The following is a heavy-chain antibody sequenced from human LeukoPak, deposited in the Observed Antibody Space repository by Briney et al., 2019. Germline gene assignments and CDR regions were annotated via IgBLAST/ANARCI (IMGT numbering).Heavy chain of an antibody. CDR3: VREGAAYGMDV. Sequence: PGGSLRLSCAASGFTLSSFVMHWVRQPKGKGLEWVSAIGPAGDPYYPGSVKGRFTISRENAKNSLYLQMNSLRAGDTAVYYCVREGAAYGMDVWGQGTTVTVSS. V-gene: IGHV3-13*05. D-gene: IGHD1-26*01. CDR1: GFTLSSFV. J-gene: IGHJ6*02. CDR2: IGPAGDP.